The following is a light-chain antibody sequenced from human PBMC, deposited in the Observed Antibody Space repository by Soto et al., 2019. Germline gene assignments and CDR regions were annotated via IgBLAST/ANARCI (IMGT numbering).Light chain of an antibody. Sequence: DIQMTQSPSTLSASVGDRVTITYRASQSVGTWLAWYQQKPGKAPKILIYKASSLETGVPSRFSGSGSGTEFTLTINGLQPDDFATYYCQQYNNWPRTFGGGTKVEI. CDR3: QQYNNWPRT. V-gene: IGKV1-5*03. J-gene: IGKJ4*01. CDR2: KAS. CDR1: QSVGTW.